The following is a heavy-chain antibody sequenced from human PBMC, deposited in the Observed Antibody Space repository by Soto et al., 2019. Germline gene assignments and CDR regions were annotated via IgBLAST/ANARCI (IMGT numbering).Heavy chain of an antibody. V-gene: IGHV1-8*01. J-gene: IGHJ4*02. CDR2: MNPKSGNS. Sequence: ASVKVSCKASGYTFTSYDINWVRQATGQGLEWMGWMNPKSGNSDYAQKFQGRVTITRDASTSTAYMELSSLRSEDTAVYYCARVHIAAAGLFDYWGQGTLVTVSS. CDR1: GYTFTSYD. CDR3: ARVHIAAAGLFDY. D-gene: IGHD6-13*01.